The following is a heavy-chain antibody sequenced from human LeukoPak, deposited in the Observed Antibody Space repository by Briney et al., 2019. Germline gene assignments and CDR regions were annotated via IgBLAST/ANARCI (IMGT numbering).Heavy chain of an antibody. Sequence: ASVKVSCKVSGYTLTELSMHWVRQAPGKGLEWMGGFDPEDGETIYAQKFQGRVTMTEDTSTDTAYMELSSVRSEDTAVYYCATDLLYDSSGQTYDYWGQGTLVTVSS. CDR3: ATDLLYDSSGQTYDY. V-gene: IGHV1-24*01. CDR2: FDPEDGET. D-gene: IGHD3-22*01. J-gene: IGHJ4*02. CDR1: GYTLTELS.